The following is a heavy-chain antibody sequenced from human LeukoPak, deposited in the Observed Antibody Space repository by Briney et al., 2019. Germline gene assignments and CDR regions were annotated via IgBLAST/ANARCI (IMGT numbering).Heavy chain of an antibody. CDR1: GYTFTSYD. CDR2: MNPNSGGT. CDR3: ASEMATTNWFDP. J-gene: IGHJ5*02. Sequence: ASVKVSCKASGYTFTSYDINWVRQATGQGLEWMGWMNPNSGGTNYAQKFQGRVTMTRDTSISTAYMELSRLRSDDTAVYYCASEMATTNWFDPWGQGTLVTVSS. D-gene: IGHD5-24*01. V-gene: IGHV1-2*02.